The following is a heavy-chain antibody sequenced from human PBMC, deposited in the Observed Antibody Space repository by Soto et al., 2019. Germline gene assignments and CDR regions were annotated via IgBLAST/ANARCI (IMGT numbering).Heavy chain of an antibody. V-gene: IGHV4-34*01. CDR3: ARGSYYYDSSGYPRGNWFDP. Sequence: NPSETLSLTCAVYGGSFSGYYWSWIRQPPGKGLEWIGEINHSGSTNYNPSLKSRVTISVDTSKNQFSLKLSSVTAADTAVYYCARGSYYYDSSGYPRGNWFDPWGQGTLVTVSS. CDR2: INHSGST. D-gene: IGHD3-22*01. CDR1: GGSFSGYY. J-gene: IGHJ5*02.